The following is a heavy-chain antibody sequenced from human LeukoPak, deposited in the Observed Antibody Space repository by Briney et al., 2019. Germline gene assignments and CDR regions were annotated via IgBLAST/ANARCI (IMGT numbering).Heavy chain of an antibody. Sequence: ASVKVSCKASGYTFTSYGISWVRQAPGQGLEXXXXXSAYNGNTNYAQKLRGRVTMTTDTSTSTAYMELRSLRSDDTAVYYCAYCGGDCYSRWFDPWGQGTLVTVSS. CDR2: XSAYNGNT. V-gene: IGHV1-18*01. J-gene: IGHJ5*02. CDR3: AYCGGDCYSRWFDP. CDR1: GYTFTSYG. D-gene: IGHD2-21*02.